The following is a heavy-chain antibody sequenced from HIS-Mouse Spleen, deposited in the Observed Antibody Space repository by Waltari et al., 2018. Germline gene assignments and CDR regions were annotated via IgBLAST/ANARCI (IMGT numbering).Heavy chain of an antibody. D-gene: IGHD6-13*01. V-gene: IGHV4-39*07. CDR2: IYYSGST. J-gene: IGHJ2*01. CDR1: GGSISSSIYY. Sequence: QLQLQESGPGLVKPSETLSLPCTVSGGSISSSIYYRRWIRQPPGKGLAWIGSIYYSGSTYYNPSLKSRVTISVDTSKNQFSLKLSSVTAADTAVYYCAREIPYSSSWYDWYFDLWGRGTLVTVSS. CDR3: AREIPYSSSWYDWYFDL.